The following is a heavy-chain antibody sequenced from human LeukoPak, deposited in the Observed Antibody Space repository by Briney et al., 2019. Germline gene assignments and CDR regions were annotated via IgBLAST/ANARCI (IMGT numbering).Heavy chain of an antibody. CDR2: INAGNGNT. CDR3: ARDTFGRIFSYYFDY. CDR1: GYIFTSYA. J-gene: IGHJ4*02. D-gene: IGHD3-16*01. V-gene: IGHV1-3*01. Sequence: ASVKVSCKASGYIFTSYAMHWVRQAPGQRLEWMGWINAGNGNTKYSQKFQGRVTITRDTSASTAYMELSSLRSEDTAVYYCARDTFGRIFSYYFDYWGQGTLVTVSS.